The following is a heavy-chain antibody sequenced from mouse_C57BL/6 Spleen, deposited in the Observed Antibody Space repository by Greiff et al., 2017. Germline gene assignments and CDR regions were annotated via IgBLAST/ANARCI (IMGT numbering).Heavy chain of an antibody. CDR3: ARDENGSSPKYYAMDD. CDR1: GYAFSRSW. Sequence: QVQLQQPGPELVQPGASVKISCKASGYAFSRSWMTWVKPRPGQGLEWIGRIYPGDGATHYNGKFKGKATLTADKSSSTASMQLSRLTSEDSAGYFGARDENGSSPKYYAMDDWGQGTSVTVSS. D-gene: IGHD1-1*01. J-gene: IGHJ4*01. CDR2: IYPGDGAT. V-gene: IGHV1-82*01.